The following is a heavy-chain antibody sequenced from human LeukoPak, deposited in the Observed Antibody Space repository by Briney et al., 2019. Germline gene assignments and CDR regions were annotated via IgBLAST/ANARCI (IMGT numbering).Heavy chain of an antibody. CDR3: ARVDYGDFNAFDI. V-gene: IGHV1-18*01. D-gene: IGHD4-17*01. J-gene: IGHJ3*02. Sequence: ASVKVSCKSSVYTFTSYGISWVRQAPGQGLEWMGWISAYNGNTNYAQKLQGRVTMTTDTSTSTAYMELRSLRSDDTAVYYCARVDYGDFNAFDIWGQGTMVTVSS. CDR1: VYTFTSYG. CDR2: ISAYNGNT.